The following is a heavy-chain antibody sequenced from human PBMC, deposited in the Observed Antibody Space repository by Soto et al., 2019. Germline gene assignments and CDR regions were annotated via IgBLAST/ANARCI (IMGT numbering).Heavy chain of an antibody. Sequence: QVQLVQSGAEVQKPGASVKVSCKASGYTFSTSGISWLRQAPGQGLEWMGWISVDNGHTKYAQRLQGRVTMTTETSTCTVYMEMRSLRSDDTGVYYCARTEIYSGKEAMVIPFDFWGQGTLVTGSS. CDR2: ISVDNGHT. J-gene: IGHJ4*02. D-gene: IGHD5-12*01. V-gene: IGHV1-18*01. CDR1: GYTFSTSG. CDR3: ARTEIYSGKEAMVIPFDF.